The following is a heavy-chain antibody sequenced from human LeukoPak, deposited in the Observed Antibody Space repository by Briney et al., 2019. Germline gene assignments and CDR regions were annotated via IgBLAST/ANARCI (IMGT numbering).Heavy chain of an antibody. V-gene: IGHV3-7*04. CDR1: GSPFSSYW. J-gene: IGHJ4*02. D-gene: IGHD5-24*01. CDR3: TRVGYIDEGIDY. Sequence: GGSLRLSCVASGSPFSSYWMTWVRQAPGKGLEWVANIKQDGSKKSYVDSVKGRFTISRDNAKNSLYLQMNSLRAEDTAIYYCTRVGYIDEGIDYWGQGTLVTVSS. CDR2: IKQDGSKK.